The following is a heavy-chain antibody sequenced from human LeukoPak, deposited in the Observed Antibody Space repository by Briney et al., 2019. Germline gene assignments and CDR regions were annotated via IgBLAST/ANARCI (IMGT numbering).Heavy chain of an antibody. J-gene: IGHJ2*01. D-gene: IGHD6-19*01. CDR2: IYTSGST. Sequence: SETLSLTCTVSGGSISSYYWSWIRQPAGKGLEWIGRIYTSGSTNYNPSLKSRVTMSVDTSKNRFSLKLSSMTAADTAVYYCARDSVAVADYWYFDLWGRGTLVSVSS. CDR3: ARDSVAVADYWYFDL. V-gene: IGHV4-4*07. CDR1: GGSISSYY.